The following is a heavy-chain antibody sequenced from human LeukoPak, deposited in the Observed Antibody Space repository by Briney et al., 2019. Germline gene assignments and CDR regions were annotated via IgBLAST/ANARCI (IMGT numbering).Heavy chain of an antibody. CDR1: GYSFTGYY. CDR3: ARGSLYGNYVDY. V-gene: IGHV1-2*02. Sequence: ASVKVSCKTSGYSFTGYYIHRVRQAPGQGLEWMGWINPNSGGTNYPQKFQDRVTMTRDTSISTAYMELGRLRSDDTAVYYCARGSLYGNYVDYWGQGTLVTVSS. CDR2: INPNSGGT. D-gene: IGHD3-3*01. J-gene: IGHJ4*02.